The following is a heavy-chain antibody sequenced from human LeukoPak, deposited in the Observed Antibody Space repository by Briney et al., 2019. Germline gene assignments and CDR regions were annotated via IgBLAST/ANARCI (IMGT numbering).Heavy chain of an antibody. CDR3: ARDMGWDYYGMDV. CDR2: ISYDGSNK. V-gene: IGHV3-30-3*01. J-gene: IGHJ6*02. D-gene: IGHD1-26*01. Sequence: GGSLRLSCAASGFTFSSYAMHWVRQAPGKGLEWVAVISYDGSNKYYADSVKGRFTISRDNSKNTLYLQMNSLRAEDTAGYYCARDMGWDYYGMDVWGQGTTVTVSS. CDR1: GFTFSSYA.